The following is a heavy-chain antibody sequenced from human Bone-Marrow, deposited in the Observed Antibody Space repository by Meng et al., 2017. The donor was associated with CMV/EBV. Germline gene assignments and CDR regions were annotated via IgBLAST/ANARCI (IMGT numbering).Heavy chain of an antibody. CDR2: ISSNGGST. Sequence: GGPLRLSCAASGFTFSSYAMHWVRQAPGKGLEYVSAISSNGGSTYYADSVKGRFTISRDNSKNTLYLQMGSLRAEDMAVYYCARGREGYCSSTSCYTGFDYWGQGTLVTVSS. D-gene: IGHD2-2*02. CDR3: ARGREGYCSSTSCYTGFDY. V-gene: IGHV3-64*02. CDR1: GFTFSSYA. J-gene: IGHJ4*02.